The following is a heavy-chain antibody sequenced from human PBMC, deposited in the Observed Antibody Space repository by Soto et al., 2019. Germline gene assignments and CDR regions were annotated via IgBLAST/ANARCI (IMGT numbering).Heavy chain of an antibody. V-gene: IGHV4-30-4*01. D-gene: IGHD6-6*01. CDR1: GDSISSGDYY. Sequence: QVQLQESGPGLVQPSQTLSLTCTVSGDSISSGDYYWSWVRQSPGKGLEWIGCIYSSGTTYYSPSFETRLTMSVDTSKNQFSLRLSFVPASDTAMYFCARDFKRYSSSPGSLEYWGQRTLVTVSS. CDR2: IYSSGTT. CDR3: ARDFKRYSSSPGSLEY. J-gene: IGHJ4*02.